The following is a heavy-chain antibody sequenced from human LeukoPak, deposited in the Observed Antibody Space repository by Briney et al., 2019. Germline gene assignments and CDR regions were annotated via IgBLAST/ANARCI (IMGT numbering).Heavy chain of an antibody. V-gene: IGHV3-74*01. Sequence: TGGSLRLSCAASGFTFTSYWMHWVRQAPGKGLVWVSRINSDGSSTNYADSVKGRFTISRDNAKNTLYLQVNSLRAEDTAVYYCARGGSITSRGFDYWGQGTLVTVSS. J-gene: IGHJ4*02. CDR1: GFTFTSYW. CDR2: INSDGSST. D-gene: IGHD6-6*01. CDR3: ARGGSITSRGFDY.